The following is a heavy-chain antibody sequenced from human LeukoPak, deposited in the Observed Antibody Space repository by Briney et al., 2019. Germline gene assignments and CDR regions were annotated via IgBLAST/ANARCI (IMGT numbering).Heavy chain of an antibody. CDR1: GYTFTSYG. CDR2: INPNSGGT. CDR3: ARDQHSSSWAYYYYYMDV. J-gene: IGHJ6*03. Sequence: ASVKVSCKASGYTFTSYGISWVRQAPGQGLEWMGWINPNSGGTNYAQKFQGRVTMTRDTSISTAYMELSRLRSDDTAVYYCARDQHSSSWAYYYYYMDVWGKGTTVTASS. V-gene: IGHV1-2*02. D-gene: IGHD6-13*01.